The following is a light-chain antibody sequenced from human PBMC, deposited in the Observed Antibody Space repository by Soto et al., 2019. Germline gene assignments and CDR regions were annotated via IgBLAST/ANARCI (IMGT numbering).Light chain of an antibody. CDR2: GAS. CDR1: QNLSSYF. V-gene: IGKV3-20*01. J-gene: IGKJ5*01. Sequence: VVTQSPGTLSLSPRDRASLSCRASQNLSSYFLAWYQHKPGQAPRLIISGASRRATGIPDRFSGAGSGTDFTLTISRREPEDFAWYYCQQHAILPITFGQGTRLEIK. CDR3: QQHAILPIT.